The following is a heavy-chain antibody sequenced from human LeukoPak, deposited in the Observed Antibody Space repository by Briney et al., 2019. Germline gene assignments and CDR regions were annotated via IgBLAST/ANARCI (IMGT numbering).Heavy chain of an antibody. CDR3: ARDLPSGYSSSWYLSSYYYGVDV. Sequence: SETLSLTCAVYGGSFSGYYWSWIRQPPGKGLEWIGEINHSGSTNYNPSLKSRVTISVDTSKNQFSLKLSSVTAADTAVYYCARDLPSGYSSSWYLSSYYYGVDVWGQGTTVTVSS. J-gene: IGHJ6*02. V-gene: IGHV4-34*01. CDR1: GGSFSGYY. D-gene: IGHD6-13*01. CDR2: INHSGST.